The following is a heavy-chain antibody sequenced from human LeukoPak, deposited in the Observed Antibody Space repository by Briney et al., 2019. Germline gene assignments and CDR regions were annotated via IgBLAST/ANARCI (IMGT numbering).Heavy chain of an antibody. J-gene: IGHJ4*02. CDR1: GGSISSSNW. D-gene: IGHD1-26*01. V-gene: IGHV4-4*02. CDR2: IYHSGST. CDR3: AKGVGTTTIFDY. Sequence: SETLSLTCAVSGGSISSSNWWSWVRPPPGEGLEWIGEIYHSGSTNHNPSPKSRVTMSEDKSKDQFSLKLSSVNAADTAVYYCAKGVGTTTIFDYWGQGTLVTVSS.